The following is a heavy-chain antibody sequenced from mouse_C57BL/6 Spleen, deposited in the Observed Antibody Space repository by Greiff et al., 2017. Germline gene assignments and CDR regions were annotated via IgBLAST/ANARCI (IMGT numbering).Heavy chain of an antibody. Sequence: EVQLQESGTVLARPGASVKMSCKTSGYTFTSYWMHWVKQRPGQGLEWIGGINPGHSVTSYNQKFKGKAKLTAVTSASTAYMELRSLTNEDSAVYKCTRGHYYGSSYMDNWGQGTTHTVSS. V-gene: IGHV1-5*01. CDR3: TRGHYYGSSYMDN. CDR1: GYTFTSYW. CDR2: INPGHSVT. J-gene: IGHJ2*01. D-gene: IGHD1-1*01.